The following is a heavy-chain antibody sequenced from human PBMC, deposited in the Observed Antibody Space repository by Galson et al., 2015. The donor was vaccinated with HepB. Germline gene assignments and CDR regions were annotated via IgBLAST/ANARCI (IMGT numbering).Heavy chain of an antibody. J-gene: IGHJ4*02. CDR1: AFTFSSYP. V-gene: IGHV3-30*04. CDR3: ARGRQGVRVAGLEFDY. Sequence: SLRLSCAASAFTFSSYPMHWVRQAPGKGLEWVAVISYDAIKKYYADSVKGRFTISRDNSKNTLYLQMNSLRVEDTAVYYCARGRQGVRVAGLEFDYGGQGTLVTVSS. CDR2: ISYDAIKK. D-gene: IGHD3/OR15-3a*01.